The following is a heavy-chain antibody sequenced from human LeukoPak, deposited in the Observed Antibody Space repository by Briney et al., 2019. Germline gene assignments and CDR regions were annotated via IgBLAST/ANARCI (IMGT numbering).Heavy chain of an antibody. CDR3: AKGRDSSGWSFDS. J-gene: IGHJ4*02. V-gene: IGHV3-21*04. CDR2: ISSSSSYI. Sequence: GGSLRLSCAASGFTFSSYSMNWVRQAPGKGLEWVSSISSSSSYIYYADFVKGRVTISKDNPKNTLYLQMYRLRVEDTAVYYCAKGRDSSGWSFDSWGQGTLVTVSS. D-gene: IGHD6-19*01. CDR1: GFTFSSYS.